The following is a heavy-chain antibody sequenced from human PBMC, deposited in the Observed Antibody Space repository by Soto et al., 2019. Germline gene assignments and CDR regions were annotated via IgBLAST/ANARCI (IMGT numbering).Heavy chain of an antibody. Sequence: SETLSLTCAVYGGSFSGYYWSWIRQPPGKGLEWIGEINHSGSTNYNPSLKSRVTISVDTSKNQFSLKLRSVTAADTAVYYCARGRGSSTGRFDPWGQGTLVTVS. CDR1: GGSFSGYY. D-gene: IGHD6-6*01. V-gene: IGHV4-34*01. J-gene: IGHJ5*02. CDR3: ARGRGSSTGRFDP. CDR2: INHSGST.